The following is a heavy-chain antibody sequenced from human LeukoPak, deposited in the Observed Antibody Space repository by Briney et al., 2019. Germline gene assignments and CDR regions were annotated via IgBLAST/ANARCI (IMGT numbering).Heavy chain of an antibody. CDR1: GFTFSSYA. CDR2: ISNSNSNT. J-gene: IGHJ4*02. D-gene: IGHD1-1*01. CDR3: AKATGTLSN. V-gene: IGHV3-23*01. Sequence: GGSLSLSCAASGFTFSSYAMSWVRQAPGKGLEWVSTISNSNSNTYYAASVKGHFTISRDNSMNTLYLQMNSLTAEDTAIYYCAKATGTLSNWGQGTLVTVSS.